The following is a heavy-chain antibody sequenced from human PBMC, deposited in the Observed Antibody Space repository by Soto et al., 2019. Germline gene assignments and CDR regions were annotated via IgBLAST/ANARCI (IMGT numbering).Heavy chain of an antibody. CDR2: IYPGDSDT. CDR3: ARHRRMTTDGSYGLDV. D-gene: IGHD1-1*01. Sequence: GESLKISCMGFEYSFTANWIGWVRQMPGKGLEWMGIIYPGDSDTRYSPSFQGQVTISVDKSISTAYLQWSSLKASDTAMYYCARHRRMTTDGSYGLDVWGQGTTVTVSS. CDR1: EYSFTANW. J-gene: IGHJ6*02. V-gene: IGHV5-51*01.